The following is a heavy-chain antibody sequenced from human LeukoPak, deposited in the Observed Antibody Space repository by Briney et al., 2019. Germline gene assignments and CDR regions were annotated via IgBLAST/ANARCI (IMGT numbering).Heavy chain of an antibody. Sequence: GGSLRLSCVASGFTLSGYSMNWVRQAPGKALEWISYISSGSSPIYYADSVQGRFTISRDNGKNSLYLQMNSLRAEDTAVYYCARDSPSGYSSGWHAFDIWGQGTMVTVSS. D-gene: IGHD6-19*01. V-gene: IGHV3-48*04. CDR3: ARDSPSGYSSGWHAFDI. CDR2: ISSGSSPI. J-gene: IGHJ3*02. CDR1: GFTLSGYS.